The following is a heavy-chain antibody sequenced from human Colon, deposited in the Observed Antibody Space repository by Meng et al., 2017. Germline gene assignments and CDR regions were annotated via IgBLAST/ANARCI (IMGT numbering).Heavy chain of an antibody. CDR3: ARVIYASGNMAHLDY. J-gene: IGHJ4*02. D-gene: IGHD3-10*01. Sequence: QVRQEEGGRARMSPSGPWPLWFAVAGDSIRSSNWWSWVRQPPGRGLEWIGEIYHSGSTNYNPSLKNRVTMTVDKSKNEFSLTLSSVTAADTAFYYCARVIYASGNMAHLDYWGQGTLVTVSS. V-gene: IGHV4-4*02. CDR2: IYHSGST. CDR1: GDSIRSSNW.